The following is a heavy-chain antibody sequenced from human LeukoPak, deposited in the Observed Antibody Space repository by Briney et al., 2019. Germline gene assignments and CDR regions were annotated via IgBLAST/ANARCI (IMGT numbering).Heavy chain of an antibody. CDR1: GGSISSHY. J-gene: IGHJ4*02. V-gene: IGHV4-59*11. CDR3: ARSYGSGSYFDS. Sequence: PSETLSLTCTVSGGSISSHYWSWIRQPPGKGLEWIGYISYSGNTKYNPSRKSRVTMSIDTSKNQFSLRLSSVTAADTAVYYCARSYGSGSYFDSWGQGTLVTVSS. D-gene: IGHD3-10*01. CDR2: ISYSGNT.